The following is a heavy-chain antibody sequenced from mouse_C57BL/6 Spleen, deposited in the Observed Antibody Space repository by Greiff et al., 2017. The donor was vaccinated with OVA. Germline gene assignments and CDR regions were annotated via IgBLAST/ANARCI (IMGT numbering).Heavy chain of an antibody. CDR1: GYTFTDYY. CDR2: IYPGSGNT. Sequence: VQLKESGAELVRPGASVKLSCKASGYTFTDYYINWVKQRPGQGLEWIARIYPGSGNTYYNEKFKGKATLTAEKSSSTAYMQLSSLTSEDSAVYFCARGDYDDYFDYWGQGTTLTVSS. J-gene: IGHJ2*01. CDR3: ARGDYDDYFDY. V-gene: IGHV1-76*01. D-gene: IGHD2-4*01.